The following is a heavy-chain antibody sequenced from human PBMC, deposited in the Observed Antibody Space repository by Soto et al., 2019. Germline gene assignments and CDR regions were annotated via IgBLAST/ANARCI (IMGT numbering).Heavy chain of an antibody. CDR2: IYYSGST. V-gene: IGHV4-59*01. CDR3: ARGPGYYGSVADWFDP. J-gene: IGHJ5*02. Sequence: QVQLQESGPGLVKPSETLSLTCTVSGGSISSYYWSWIRQPPGKGLEWIGYIYYSGSTNYNPSLKSRVTISVDTSKTQFSLKLSSVTAADTAVYYCARGPGYYGSVADWFDPWGQGTLVTVSS. CDR1: GGSISSYY. D-gene: IGHD3-10*01.